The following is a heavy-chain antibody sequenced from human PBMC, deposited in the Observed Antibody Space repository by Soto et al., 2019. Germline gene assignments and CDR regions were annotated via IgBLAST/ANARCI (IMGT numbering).Heavy chain of an antibody. V-gene: IGHV3-7*01. D-gene: IGHD3-16*02. Sequence: EVQLVESGGDLVQPGGSLKLSCRTSGLTFRTYLMSWVRQAPGKGLEWVANIKTDGSEEYYAESVEGRFTNSRDNTKNYLYLQMDSLRADDAVMFYCATYHGSDWATYRFRHWGLVTVVTVSS. CDR2: IKTDGSEE. J-gene: IGHJ4*02. CDR3: ATYHGSDWATYRFRH. CDR1: GLTFRTYL.